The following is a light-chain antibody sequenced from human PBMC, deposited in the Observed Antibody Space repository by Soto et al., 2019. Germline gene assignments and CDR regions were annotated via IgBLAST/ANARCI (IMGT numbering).Light chain of an antibody. Sequence: DIQMTQSPSSLSASVGDRVTITCRASQSIGRFLNWYQQKPGKAPALLIYAASSLQSGVPSRFSGSGSGTDFTLTISSLQPDDFATYYCQQYNSYSWTFGQGTKVDIK. CDR1: QSIGRF. J-gene: IGKJ1*01. CDR2: AAS. V-gene: IGKV1-16*01. CDR3: QQYNSYSWT.